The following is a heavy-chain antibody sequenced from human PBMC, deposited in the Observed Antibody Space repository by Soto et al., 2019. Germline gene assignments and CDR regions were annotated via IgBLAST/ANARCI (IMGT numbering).Heavy chain of an antibody. J-gene: IGHJ6*03. CDR3: ARDRAAQPRENYYYYMDV. Sequence: PSETLSLTCTVSGGSISSGGYYWSWIRQHPGKGLEWIGYIYYSGSTYYKPSLKSRVTISVDTSKNQFSLKLSSVTAADTAVFYCARDRAAQPRENYYYYMDVWGKGTTVTVSS. CDR2: IYYSGST. CDR1: GGSISSGGYY. D-gene: IGHD1-26*01. V-gene: IGHV4-31*03.